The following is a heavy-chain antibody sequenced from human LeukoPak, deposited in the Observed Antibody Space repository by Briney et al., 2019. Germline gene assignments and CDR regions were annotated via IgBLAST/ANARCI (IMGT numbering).Heavy chain of an antibody. CDR2: IYYTGST. CDR1: GGSISSFY. V-gene: IGHV4-59*01. D-gene: IGHD7-27*01. CDR3: ASRKLGNDY. J-gene: IGHJ4*02. Sequence: SETLSLTCTVSGGSISSFYWSWIRQPPGKGLEWIGYIYYTGSTNYSPSLKSRVTISADTSQNQFSLKLSSVTAADTAVYYCASRKLGNDYWGQGTLVTVSS.